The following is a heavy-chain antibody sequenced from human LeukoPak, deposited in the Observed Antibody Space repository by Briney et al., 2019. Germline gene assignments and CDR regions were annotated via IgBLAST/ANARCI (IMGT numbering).Heavy chain of an antibody. V-gene: IGHV3-30-3*01. CDR3: ARMGSDYDSSGYYPSGFDY. CDR1: GFTFSSYA. D-gene: IGHD3-22*01. J-gene: IGHJ4*02. CDR2: ISYDGSNK. Sequence: GGSLRLSCAASGFTFSSYAMHWVRQAPGKGLEWVAVISYDGSNKYYADSVKGRFTISRDNSKNTLYLQMNSLRAEDTAVYYCARMGSDYDSSGYYPSGFDYWGQGTLVTVS.